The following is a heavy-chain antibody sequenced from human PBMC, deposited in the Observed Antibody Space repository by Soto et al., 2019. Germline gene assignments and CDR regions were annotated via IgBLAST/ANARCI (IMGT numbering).Heavy chain of an antibody. CDR3: ARVRPMSIAARRHPHYYYGMDV. D-gene: IGHD6-6*01. V-gene: IGHV4-34*01. CDR1: GGSFSGYY. Sequence: SETLSLTCAVYGGSFSGYYWSWIRQPPGKGLEWIGEINHSGSTNYNPSLKSRVTISVDTSKNQFSLKLSSVTAADTAVYYCARVRPMSIAARRHPHYYYGMDVWGQGTTVTVSS. J-gene: IGHJ6*02. CDR2: INHSGST.